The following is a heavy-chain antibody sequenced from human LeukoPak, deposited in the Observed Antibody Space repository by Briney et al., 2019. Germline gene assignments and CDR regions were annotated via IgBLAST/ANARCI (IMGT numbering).Heavy chain of an antibody. Sequence: GGSLRLSCAASGFTFSSYSMNWVRQAPGKGLEWVSSISSSSSYIYYADSVKGRFTISRDNAKNSLYLQMNSLRAEDTAVYYCARESGIAAALDLWGQGTLVTVSS. CDR3: ARESGIAAALDL. V-gene: IGHV3-21*01. D-gene: IGHD6-13*01. CDR1: GFTFSSYS. J-gene: IGHJ5*02. CDR2: ISSSSSYI.